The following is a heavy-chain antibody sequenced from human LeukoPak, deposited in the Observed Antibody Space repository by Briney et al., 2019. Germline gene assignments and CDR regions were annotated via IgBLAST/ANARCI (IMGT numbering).Heavy chain of an antibody. D-gene: IGHD3-22*01. CDR3: ARVNDYDSSGARFDY. CDR2: INTSGST. Sequence: PSETLSLTCTVSGASISRYYWSRIRQSAGKGLEWIGRINTSGSTKYNPSLESRVTMSVDTSKNQFSLRLSSVTAADTAVYYCARVNDYDSSGARFDYWGQGTLVTVSS. J-gene: IGHJ4*02. CDR1: GASISRYY. V-gene: IGHV4-4*07.